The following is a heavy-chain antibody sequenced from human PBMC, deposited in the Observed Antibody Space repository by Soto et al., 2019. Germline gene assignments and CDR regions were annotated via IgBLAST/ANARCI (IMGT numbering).Heavy chain of an antibody. CDR3: GMVDNYVTPTPQDV. CDR1: GYIFVNYG. D-gene: IGHD3-16*01. CDR2: ISPYTGNT. J-gene: IGHJ6*02. Sequence: QVQLVQSGDEVKKPGASVKVSCKASGYIFVNYGIAWVRQAPRQGLEWMGWISPYTGNTHSASKVQGRLTMTTDTXXSPAYKDLGSLTSEDTAVYYCGMVDNYVTPTPQDVWGQGTTVTVSS. V-gene: IGHV1-18*01.